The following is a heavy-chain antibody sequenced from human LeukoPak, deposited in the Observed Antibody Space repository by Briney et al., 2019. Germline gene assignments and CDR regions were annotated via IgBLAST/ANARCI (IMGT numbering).Heavy chain of an antibody. V-gene: IGHV3-30*02. CDR2: IRYDGSDK. J-gene: IGHJ4*02. CDR1: GFTFSSYG. Sequence: GGSLRLSCAASGFTFSSYGMHWVRQAPGKGLEWVAFIRYDGSDKYYADSVKGRFTISRDNSKNTLYVQMNRLGAEDTAEYYCALYYYDSSGYPYFDYRGPGTLVTVSS. D-gene: IGHD3-22*01. CDR3: ALYYYDSSGYPYFDY.